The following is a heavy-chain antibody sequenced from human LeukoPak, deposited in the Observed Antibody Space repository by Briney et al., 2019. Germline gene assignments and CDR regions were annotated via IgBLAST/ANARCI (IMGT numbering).Heavy chain of an antibody. Sequence: SETLSLTCAVYGGSFSGYYWSWIRQPPGKGLEWIGEINHSGSTNYNPSLKSRVTISVDTSKNQFSLKPSSVTAADTAVYYCARRRGSSGVDYWGQGTLVTVSS. V-gene: IGHV4-34*01. CDR3: ARRRGSSGVDY. D-gene: IGHD3-16*01. J-gene: IGHJ4*02. CDR1: GGSFSGYY. CDR2: INHSGST.